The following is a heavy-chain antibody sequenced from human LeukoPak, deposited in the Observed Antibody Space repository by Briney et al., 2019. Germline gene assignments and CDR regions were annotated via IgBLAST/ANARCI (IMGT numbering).Heavy chain of an antibody. V-gene: IGHV3-21*01. Sequence: GGSLRLSCAASGFTFSSYTMNWVRQAPGRGLEWVSSISSSSSYIYYADSVKSRLTISRDNAKNSLYLEMNSLRAEDTAVYYCARRASRAFDYWGQGTLVTVSS. J-gene: IGHJ4*02. CDR2: ISSSSSYI. CDR3: ARRASRAFDY. D-gene: IGHD5-12*01. CDR1: GFTFSSYT.